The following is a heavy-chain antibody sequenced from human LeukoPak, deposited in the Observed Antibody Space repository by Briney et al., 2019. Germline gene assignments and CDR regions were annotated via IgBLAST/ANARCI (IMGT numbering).Heavy chain of an antibody. CDR2: IIPIFGTA. V-gene: IGHV1-69*01. Sequence: SVKVSCKASGGTFSSYAISWGRQAPGQGLEWMGGIIPIFGTANYAQKLQGRVTITADESTSTAYMELSSLRSEDTAVYYCARDGVGDFGAFDIWGQGTMVTVSS. D-gene: IGHD3-10*01. CDR3: ARDGVGDFGAFDI. J-gene: IGHJ3*02. CDR1: GGTFSSYA.